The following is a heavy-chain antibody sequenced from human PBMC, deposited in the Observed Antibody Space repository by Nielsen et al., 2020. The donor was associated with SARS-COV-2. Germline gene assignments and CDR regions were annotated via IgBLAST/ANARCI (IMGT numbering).Heavy chain of an antibody. V-gene: IGHV3-15*01. J-gene: IGHJ4*02. CDR1: GFTFSSYA. D-gene: IGHD3-22*01. CDR3: TTDRGYYYDSSGYSYRGYFDY. CDR2: IKSKTDGGTT. Sequence: GESLKISCAASGFTFSSYAMSWVRQAPGKGLEWVGRIKSKTDGGTTDYAAPVKGRFTISRDDSKNTLYLQMNSLKTEDTAVYYCTTDRGYYYDSSGYSYRGYFDYWGQGTLVTVSS.